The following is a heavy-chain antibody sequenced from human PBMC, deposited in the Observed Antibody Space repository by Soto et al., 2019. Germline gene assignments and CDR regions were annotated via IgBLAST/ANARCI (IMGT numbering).Heavy chain of an antibody. Sequence: GGSLRLSCAASGFIFTNYAMNWVRQAPGKGLEWVSVIGGRGNSAYYADSVQGRFTISRDNSKNTLSLQMSSLTADDTAIYYCVREGRGSFDFWGRGAMVTVSS. CDR1: GFIFTNYA. CDR3: VREGRGSFDF. D-gene: IGHD5-12*01. J-gene: IGHJ3*01. V-gene: IGHV3-23*01. CDR2: IGGRGNSA.